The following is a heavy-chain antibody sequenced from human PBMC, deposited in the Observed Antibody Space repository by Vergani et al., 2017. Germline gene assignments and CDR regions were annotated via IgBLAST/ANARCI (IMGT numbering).Heavy chain of an antibody. CDR3: ARYDYDILTGYPDY. CDR1: GFTFSSYS. D-gene: IGHD3-9*01. Sequence: VQLVESGGGLVKPGGSLRLSCAASGFTFSSYSMNWVRQAPGKGLEWVSSIISSSSYIYYADSVKGRFTISRDNAKNSLYLQMNSLRAEDTAVYDCARYDYDILTGYPDYWGQGTLVTVSS. V-gene: IGHV3-21*01. J-gene: IGHJ4*02. CDR2: IISSSSYI.